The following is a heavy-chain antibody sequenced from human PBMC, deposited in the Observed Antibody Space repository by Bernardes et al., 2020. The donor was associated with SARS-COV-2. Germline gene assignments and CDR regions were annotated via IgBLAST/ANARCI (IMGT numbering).Heavy chain of an antibody. CDR1: GFTFSTYA. CDR2: ISSNGINT. V-gene: IGHV3-64D*06. J-gene: IGHJ4*02. D-gene: IGHD3-3*01. Sequence: GGSLRLSCSVSGFTFSTYAMHWVRQAPGKGLEYVSGISSNGINTYYADSVKGRFTISRDNSKNTLYLQMSSLRAEDTAVYYCVKDRIWSGRSHFDYWGQGILVTVSS. CDR3: VKDRIWSGRSHFDY.